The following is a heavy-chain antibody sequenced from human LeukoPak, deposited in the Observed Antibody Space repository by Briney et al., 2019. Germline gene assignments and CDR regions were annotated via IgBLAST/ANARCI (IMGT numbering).Heavy chain of an antibody. J-gene: IGHJ4*02. D-gene: IGHD2/OR15-2a*01. Sequence: GGSLRLSCAASGNYWMHWVRQAPGKGLVWVSHINSDGSWTSYADSVRGRFTISKDNAKNTVYLQMNSLRAEDTAVYYCVSFYETYWGRGTLVTVSS. CDR1: GNYW. V-gene: IGHV3-74*01. CDR3: VSFYETY. CDR2: INSDGSWT.